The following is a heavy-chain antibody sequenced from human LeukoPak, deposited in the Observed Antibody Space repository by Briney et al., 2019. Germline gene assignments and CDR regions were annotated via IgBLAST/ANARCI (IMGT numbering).Heavy chain of an antibody. CDR2: INPSGDNT. Sequence: ASVKVSCKASGYTFTSYYMYWVRQAPGQGLEWMGIINPSGDNTNYAQKFQGRVTMTRDMSTTTVYMELSSLRSEDTAVYYCARAYCSGGTCYSSRGMFDPWGQGTLVTVSS. CDR3: ARAYCSGGTCYSSRGMFDP. D-gene: IGHD2-15*01. J-gene: IGHJ5*02. CDR1: GYTFTSYY. V-gene: IGHV1-46*01.